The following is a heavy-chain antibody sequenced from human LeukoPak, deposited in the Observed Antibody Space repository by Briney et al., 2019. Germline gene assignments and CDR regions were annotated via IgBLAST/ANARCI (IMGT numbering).Heavy chain of an antibody. CDR3: EDHAY. CDR2: IKTKTDGETT. J-gene: IGHJ4*02. Sequence: GGSLRPSCVASGFSFSTAWMTWVRQAPGKGLEWVGRIKTKTDGETTDYAAPVKGRFTISRDDYLQMNSLKTEDTAVYYCEDHAYWGQGTLVTVSS. V-gene: IGHV3-15*01. CDR1: GFSFSTAW.